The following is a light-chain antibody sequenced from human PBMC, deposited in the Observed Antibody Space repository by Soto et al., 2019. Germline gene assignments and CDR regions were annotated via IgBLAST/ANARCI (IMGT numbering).Light chain of an antibody. CDR2: GAS. Sequence: EIVMTQSPATLSVSPGERATLSCRASQSVSSSLAWYQQKPGQTPRLLIYGASTSATGIPARFSGSGSGTEFTLTISSLQSEDFAVYYCQQYNNWPPITFGQGTKVEIK. CDR3: QQYNNWPPIT. J-gene: IGKJ1*01. CDR1: QSVSSS. V-gene: IGKV3-15*01.